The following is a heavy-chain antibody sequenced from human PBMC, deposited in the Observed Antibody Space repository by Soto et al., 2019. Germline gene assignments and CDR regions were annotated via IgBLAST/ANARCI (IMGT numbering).Heavy chain of an antibody. CDR2: ISWDGGST. D-gene: IGHD3-22*01. Sequence: EVQLVESGGVVVQPGGSLRLSCAASGFTFDDYTMHWVRQAPGKGLEWVSLISWDGGSTYYADSVKGRFTISRDNRKKSLYLQMNSLRTEDTALYYFANAISSGYYGYSFDYWGQGTLVTVSS. CDR1: GFTFDDYT. V-gene: IGHV3-43*01. CDR3: ANAISSGYYGYSFDY. J-gene: IGHJ4*02.